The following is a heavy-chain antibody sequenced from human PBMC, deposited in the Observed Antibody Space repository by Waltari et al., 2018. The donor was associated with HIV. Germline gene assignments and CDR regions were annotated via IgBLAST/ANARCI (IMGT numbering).Heavy chain of an antibody. CDR2: ISNSGAST. D-gene: IGHD2-21*02. Sequence: QVQLVESGGDLVKPGGSLRLSCGASGFTLSDYFMAWIRQAPGKGLEWVSHISNSGASTYYLDSVKGRFTISRDNAENSLFLQMSRLTAEDTAIYYCARATHVSNRLTGLDVWGQGTTVTVSS. V-gene: IGHV3-11*01. J-gene: IGHJ6*02. CDR1: GFTLSDYF. CDR3: ARATHVSNRLTGLDV.